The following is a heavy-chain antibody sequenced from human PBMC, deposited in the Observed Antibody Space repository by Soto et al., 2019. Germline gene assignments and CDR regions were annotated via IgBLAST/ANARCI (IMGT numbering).Heavy chain of an antibody. CDR3: ARDDPFDP. Sequence: QVRLQESGPQLVKPSATLSLTCTVSGGAFRSYFWSCIRQPPGKGLEWIGNIHSSGKSNYNPSFRSRVSRSIDPSKNQFSVRLTSVTAADTDVYFCARDDPFDPWGQGILVTVSS. J-gene: IGHJ5*02. CDR2: IHSSGKS. V-gene: IGHV4-59*01. CDR1: GGAFRSYF.